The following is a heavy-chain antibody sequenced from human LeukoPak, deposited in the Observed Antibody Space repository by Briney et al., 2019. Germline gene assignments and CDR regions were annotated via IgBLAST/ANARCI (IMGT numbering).Heavy chain of an antibody. D-gene: IGHD3-22*01. CDR1: GGSISSSSYY. CDR2: IYYSGST. J-gene: IGHJ5*02. CDR3: ARCYDSSGYQLPFDP. Sequence: SETLSLTCTVSGGSISSSSYYWGWIRQPPGKGLEWIGSIYYSGSTNYNPSLKSRVTISVDTSKNQFSLKLSSVTAADTAVYYCARCYDSSGYQLPFDPWGQGTLVTVSS. V-gene: IGHV4-39*07.